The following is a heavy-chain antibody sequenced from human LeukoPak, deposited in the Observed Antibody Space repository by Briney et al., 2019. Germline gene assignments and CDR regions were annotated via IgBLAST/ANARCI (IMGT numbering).Heavy chain of an antibody. D-gene: IGHD2-15*01. Sequence: PGGSLRLSCSASGFTFSSYAMHWVRQAPGKGLEYVSAISSNGGSTYYADSVKGRFTISRDNSKNTLYLQMSSLRAEDTAVYYCVGGYCSGGSCPGYWGQGTLVTVSS. CDR1: GFTFSSYA. J-gene: IGHJ4*02. CDR3: VGGYCSGGSCPGY. V-gene: IGHV3-64D*06. CDR2: ISSNGGST.